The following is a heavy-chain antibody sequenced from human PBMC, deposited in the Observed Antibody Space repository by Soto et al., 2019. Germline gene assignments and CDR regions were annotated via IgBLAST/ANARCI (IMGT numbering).Heavy chain of an antibody. D-gene: IGHD3-9*01. CDR2: IFVDSTII. CDR1: GFTFSSYS. J-gene: IGHJ4*02. Sequence: GGSLRLSCEASGFTFSSYSMAWVRQAPGKGLEWISYIFVDSTIIYYADSVKGRFTVSRDNAQNSVFLLMNSLRAEDSAIYYCARDRDWAFDFWGQGALVTVSS. CDR3: ARDRDWAFDF. V-gene: IGHV3-48*04.